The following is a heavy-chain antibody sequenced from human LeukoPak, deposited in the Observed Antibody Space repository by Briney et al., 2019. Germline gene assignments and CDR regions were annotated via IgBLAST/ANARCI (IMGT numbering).Heavy chain of an antibody. J-gene: IGHJ3*02. CDR1: GGSISNYY. D-gene: IGHD3-10*01. CDR3: AKHSVLGGSGYAFDI. Sequence: SETLSLTCTVSGGSISNYYWSWIRQSPGKGLEWIGYIHYSGGTKYDPSLKSRVIISVDMSINQFSLKLSSVTAADTAMYYCAKHSVLGGSGYAFDIWGQGTAVTVSS. V-gene: IGHV4-59*08. CDR2: IHYSGGT.